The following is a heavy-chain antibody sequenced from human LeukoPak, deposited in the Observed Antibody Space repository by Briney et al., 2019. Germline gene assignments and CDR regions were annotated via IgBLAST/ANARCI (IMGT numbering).Heavy chain of an antibody. Sequence: SETLSLTRAVYGGSFSGYYWSWIRQPPGKGLEWIGEINHSGSTNYNPSLKSRVTISVDTSKNQFSLKLSSVTAADTAVYYCARGVTYYYDSSGYYYLFDYWGQGTLVTVSS. D-gene: IGHD3-22*01. J-gene: IGHJ4*02. CDR3: ARGVTYYYDSSGYYYLFDY. V-gene: IGHV4-34*01. CDR1: GGSFSGYY. CDR2: INHSGST.